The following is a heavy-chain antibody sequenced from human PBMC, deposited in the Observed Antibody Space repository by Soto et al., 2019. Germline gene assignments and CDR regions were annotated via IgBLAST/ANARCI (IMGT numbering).Heavy chain of an antibody. Sequence: PGGSLRLSCAASGFGFDEYGMSWVRQGPGKGLEWVSTINRHGDTTAYADSVKGRFTISRDNAKNSLYLHMNGLRAEDTAVYYGGRDPGRRAPIDYWGQGNLVSVS. CDR2: INRHGDTT. J-gene: IGHJ4*02. CDR3: GRDPGRRAPIDY. V-gene: IGHV3-20*04. D-gene: IGHD3-9*01. CDR1: GFGFDEYG.